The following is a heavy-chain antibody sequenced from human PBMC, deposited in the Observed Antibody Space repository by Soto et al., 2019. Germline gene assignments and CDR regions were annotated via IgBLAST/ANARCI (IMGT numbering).Heavy chain of an antibody. D-gene: IGHD3-10*01. Sequence: QVQLVESGGGVVQPGRSLRLSCAASGFTFSSYAMHWVRQAPGKGLEWVAVISYDGSNKYYADSVKGRFTISRDNSKNTLYLQMNSLRAEDTAVYYCARDGYGSGSYYRPPPDYYYYGMDVWGQGTTVTVSS. CDR1: GFTFSSYA. CDR2: ISYDGSNK. V-gene: IGHV3-30-3*01. CDR3: ARDGYGSGSYYRPPPDYYYYGMDV. J-gene: IGHJ6*02.